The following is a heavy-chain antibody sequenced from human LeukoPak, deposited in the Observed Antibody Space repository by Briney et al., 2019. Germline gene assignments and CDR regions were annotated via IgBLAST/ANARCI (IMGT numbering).Heavy chain of an antibody. CDR2: ISAYNGNT. D-gene: IGHD6-13*01. Sequence: ASVKVSCKASGYTFTSYGISWVRQAPGQGLEWMGWISAYNGNTNYAQKLQGRVTMTTDTSTSTAYMELRSLRSDDTAVYYCAISIAAAGIADYWGQGTLVTVSS. J-gene: IGHJ4*02. CDR1: GYTFTSYG. V-gene: IGHV1-18*01. CDR3: AISIAAAGIADY.